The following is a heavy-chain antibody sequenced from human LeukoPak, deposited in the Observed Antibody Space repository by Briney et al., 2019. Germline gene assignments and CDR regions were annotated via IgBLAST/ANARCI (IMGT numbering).Heavy chain of an antibody. V-gene: IGHV3-33*01. D-gene: IGHD3-10*01. CDR1: GFTFSSYG. CDR2: IWYDGSNK. CDR3: ARVKIARRGIQLWFGDY. Sequence: GGSLRLFCAASGFTFSSYGMHWVRQAPGKGLEWVAFIWYDGSNKYYADSVKGRFTISRDNSKNTLYLQMNSLRAEDTAVYYCARVKIARRGIQLWFGDYWGQGTLVTVSS. J-gene: IGHJ4*02.